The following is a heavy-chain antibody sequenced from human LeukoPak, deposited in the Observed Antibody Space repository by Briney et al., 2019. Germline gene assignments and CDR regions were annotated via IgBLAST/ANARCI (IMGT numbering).Heavy chain of an antibody. CDR2: IYDSGTT. CDR1: GDSINRYR. D-gene: IGHD2-15*01. J-gene: IGHJ4*01. Sequence: SETLSLTCTVSGDSINRYRWTWIRQPAGRGLEWIGRIYDSGTTNYKPSLKSRVSMSVETPKNQFSLRLSSVTAADTAVYYCARQSDSGGYFEYWGQGIRVTVSS. V-gene: IGHV4-4*07. CDR3: ARQSDSGGYFEY.